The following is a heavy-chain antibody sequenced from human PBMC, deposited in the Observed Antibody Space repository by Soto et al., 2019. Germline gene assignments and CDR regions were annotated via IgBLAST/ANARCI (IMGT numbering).Heavy chain of an antibody. CDR1: GYSFTSYW. V-gene: IGHV5-51*01. D-gene: IGHD2-2*01. J-gene: IGHJ5*02. CDR2: IYPGDSDT. CDR3: ARGRQYQLLPWVWFDP. Sequence: PGESLKISCKGSGYSFTSYWIGWVRQMPGKGLEWMGIIYPGDSDTRYSPSFQGQVTISADKSISTAYLQWSSLKASDTAMYYCARGRQYQLLPWVWFDPWGQGTLVTVSS.